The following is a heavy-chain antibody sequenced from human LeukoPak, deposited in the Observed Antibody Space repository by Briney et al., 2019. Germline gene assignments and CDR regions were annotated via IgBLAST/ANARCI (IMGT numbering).Heavy chain of an antibody. Sequence: GGSLRLSCAASGFTFSSYAMHWVRQAPGKGLEWVAVISYDGSNKYYADSVKGRFTISRDNSKNTLYLRMNSLRAEDTAVYYCARGAPGYSSSPPVGGFDYWGQGTLVTVSS. CDR3: ARGAPGYSSSPPVGGFDY. J-gene: IGHJ4*02. D-gene: IGHD6-13*01. CDR1: GFTFSSYA. V-gene: IGHV3-30-3*01. CDR2: ISYDGSNK.